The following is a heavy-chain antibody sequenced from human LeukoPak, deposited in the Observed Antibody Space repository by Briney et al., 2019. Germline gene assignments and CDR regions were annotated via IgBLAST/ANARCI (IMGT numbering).Heavy chain of an antibody. Sequence: PGGSLRLSCAASGFTFSSYSMNWVRQAPGKGLEWVPSISSSSSSIYYADSMKGRFTISRDNAKNSLYLQMNSLRAEDTAVYYCARGLGSSSSALFDYWGQGTLVTVSS. J-gene: IGHJ4*02. CDR3: ARGLGSSSSALFDY. CDR1: GFTFSSYS. V-gene: IGHV3-21*01. CDR2: ISSSSSSI. D-gene: IGHD1-26*01.